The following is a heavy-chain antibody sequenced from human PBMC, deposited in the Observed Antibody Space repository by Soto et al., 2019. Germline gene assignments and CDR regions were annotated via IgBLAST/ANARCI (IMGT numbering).Heavy chain of an antibody. CDR1: GVSISSNYY. J-gene: IGHJ4*02. D-gene: IGHD6-19*01. CDR2: ISHIGSV. V-gene: IGHV4-4*02. CDR3: ARSFGWYAIDY. Sequence: QVLLQESGPGLVQPSGTLSLSCVVSGVSISSNYYWGWVRQPPGKGLEWLGDISHIGSVNYSPSLKRRVTISMDKSQNQFSLKVNSMTAADTAVYYCARSFGWYAIDYWGQGTLVIVSS.